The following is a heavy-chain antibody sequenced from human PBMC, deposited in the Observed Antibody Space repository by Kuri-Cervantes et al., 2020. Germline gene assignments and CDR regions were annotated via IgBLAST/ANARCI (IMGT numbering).Heavy chain of an antibody. CDR2: IYTSGST. V-gene: IGHV4-4*07. Sequence: ESLKISCTVSGGSISSYYWSWIRQPAGKGLEWIGRIYTSGSTNYNPSLKSRVTMSVDTSKNQFSPKLSSVTAADTAVYYCARGYCSGGSCYAGDYWGQGTLVTVSS. CDR1: GGSISSYY. CDR3: ARGYCSGGSCYAGDY. D-gene: IGHD2-15*01. J-gene: IGHJ4*02.